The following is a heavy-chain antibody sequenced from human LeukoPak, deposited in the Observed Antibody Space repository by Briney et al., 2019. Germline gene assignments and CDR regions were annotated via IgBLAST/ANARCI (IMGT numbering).Heavy chain of an antibody. CDR2: IFPRDSKS. J-gene: IGHJ4*02. D-gene: IGHD2-2*01. V-gene: IGHV5-51*01. CDR3: ARGPYSSSSFAFDY. CDR1: GYSFTSYW. Sequence: GESLKISCKGSGYSFTSYWIAWVRQMPGKGLEWMGIIFPRDSKSRYSPSFQGQVTISVDKSINTAYLQWSSLKASDTAMYFCARGPYSSSSFAFDYWGQGTLVTVSS.